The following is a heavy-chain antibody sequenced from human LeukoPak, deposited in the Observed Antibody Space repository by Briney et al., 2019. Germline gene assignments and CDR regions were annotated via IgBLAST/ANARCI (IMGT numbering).Heavy chain of an antibody. CDR1: RGTFSKYA. D-gene: IGHD3-22*01. CDR2: IIPILNIT. Sequence: SVKVSCKASRGTFSKYAISWVRQAPGQGLEWMGRIIPILNITHYAQKFQGRVTIAADKSTSTAYMELSRLRSEDTAVYYCARDDDRAREIDYRGQGTLVTVSS. J-gene: IGHJ4*02. CDR3: ARDDDRAREIDY. V-gene: IGHV1-69*04.